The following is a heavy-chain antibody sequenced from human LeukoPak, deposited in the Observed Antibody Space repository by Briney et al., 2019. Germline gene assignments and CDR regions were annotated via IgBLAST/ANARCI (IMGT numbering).Heavy chain of an antibody. J-gene: IGHJ4*02. Sequence: ASVNLSFKASGYTFTSYYMHWVRHAPGQGLEWMGIINPSGGSTSYAQKFQGRVTITWDTSTSTVYMELSSLRAEDTAVYSCASGPHYYGAYDYWGQGTLVTVSS. D-gene: IGHD3-10*01. CDR2: INPSGGST. CDR1: GYTFTSYY. CDR3: ASGPHYYGAYDY. V-gene: IGHV1-46*01.